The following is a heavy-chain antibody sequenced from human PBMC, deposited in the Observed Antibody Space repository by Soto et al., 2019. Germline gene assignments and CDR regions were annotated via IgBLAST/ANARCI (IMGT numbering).Heavy chain of an antibody. Sequence: EVQLVESGGGLVQPGESLRLSCAASGFTFSNYWMTWVRQAPGKGLEWVANIKPDGSEKFSVDSVKGRFTISRDNANNLLYLQMKSLRAEDTAVYYCVRARIDYWGQGTLVTVSS. CDR2: IKPDGSEK. J-gene: IGHJ4*02. CDR3: VRARIDY. V-gene: IGHV3-7*01. CDR1: GFTFSNYW.